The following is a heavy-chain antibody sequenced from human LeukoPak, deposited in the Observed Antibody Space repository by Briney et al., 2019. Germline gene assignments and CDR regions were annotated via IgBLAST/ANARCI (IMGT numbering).Heavy chain of an antibody. CDR3: ARVGIVGATNDFDY. J-gene: IGHJ4*02. CDR2: ISAYNGNT. Sequence: ASVNVSCKTSGYTFTSYGISWVRQAPGQGLEWMGWISAYNGNTNYAQKLQGRVTMTTDTSTSTAYMELRSLRSDDPAVYYCARVGIVGATNDFDYWGQGTLVTVSS. V-gene: IGHV1-18*01. D-gene: IGHD1-26*01. CDR1: GYTFTSYG.